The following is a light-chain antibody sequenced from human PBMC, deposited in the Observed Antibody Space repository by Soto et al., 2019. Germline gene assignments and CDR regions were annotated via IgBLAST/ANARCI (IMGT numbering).Light chain of an antibody. Sequence: DIVLTQSPGTLSLSPGERATLSCRASQSVSSGYLAWYQQRPGQAPRLLIYGASTRATGIPDRFSGSGSGTDFTLTISRVEPEDFAVYYCQQFGTSSLVTFGPGTKVDIK. CDR3: QQFGTSSLVT. V-gene: IGKV3-20*01. J-gene: IGKJ3*01. CDR2: GAS. CDR1: QSVSSGY.